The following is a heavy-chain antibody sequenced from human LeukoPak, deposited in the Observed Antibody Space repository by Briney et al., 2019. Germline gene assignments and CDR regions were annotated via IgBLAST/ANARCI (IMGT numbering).Heavy chain of an antibody. Sequence: ASVKVSCKASVYTFPSYGIIWLRQAPARGLEGMGWIRTYNGNTNYVQNFRCRVTMTTDTSTSTAYMEMRSLRSDDTAVYYCAREDSSGYHFDYWGQGTLVTVSS. D-gene: IGHD3-22*01. CDR2: IRTYNGNT. V-gene: IGHV1-18*01. J-gene: IGHJ4*02. CDR3: AREDSSGYHFDY. CDR1: VYTFPSYG.